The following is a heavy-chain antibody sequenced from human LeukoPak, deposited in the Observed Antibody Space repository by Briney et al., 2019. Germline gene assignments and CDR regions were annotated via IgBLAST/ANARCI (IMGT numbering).Heavy chain of an antibody. J-gene: IGHJ4*02. CDR3: ARQRYSDY. CDR2: IKEDGGEN. D-gene: IGHD1-1*01. Sequence: GGSLRLSCAASGFTFSRYWMTWVRQAPGKGLEWVANIKEDGGENSYVESVKGRFTISRDNAKNSLYLQLNSLRAEDTAVYFCARQRYSDYWGQGTLVTVSS. V-gene: IGHV3-7*01. CDR1: GFTFSRYW.